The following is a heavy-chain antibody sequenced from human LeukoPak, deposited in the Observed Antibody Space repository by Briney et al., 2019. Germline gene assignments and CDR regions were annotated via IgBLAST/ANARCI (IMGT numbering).Heavy chain of an antibody. D-gene: IGHD1-1*01. CDR3: ARGAKVLSDYFDY. CDR2: FDPEHGET. V-gene: IGHV1-24*01. CDR1: RYTLSELS. J-gene: IGHJ4*02. Sequence: ASVKVSCKVPRYTLSELSMHWVRQAPGKGLEWMGGFDPEHGETFYAQKFQGRVTMTRDTSISTAYMELSRLRSDDTAVYYCARGAKVLSDYFDYWGQGTLVTVSS.